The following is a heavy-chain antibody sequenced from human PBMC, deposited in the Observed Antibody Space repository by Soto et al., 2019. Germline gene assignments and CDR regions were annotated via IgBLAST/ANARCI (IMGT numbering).Heavy chain of an antibody. Sequence: PSQTLSLTCVISGDSVSSNSAAWNWIRQSPSRGLEWLGRTYYRSKWYNDYAVSVKSRITINPDTSKNQFSLQLNSVTPEDTAVYYCARDRWGSYSGYDQHFDYWGQGTLVTVSS. CDR2: TYYRSKWYN. J-gene: IGHJ4*02. CDR1: GDSVSSNSAA. CDR3: ARDRWGSYSGYDQHFDY. V-gene: IGHV6-1*01. D-gene: IGHD5-12*01.